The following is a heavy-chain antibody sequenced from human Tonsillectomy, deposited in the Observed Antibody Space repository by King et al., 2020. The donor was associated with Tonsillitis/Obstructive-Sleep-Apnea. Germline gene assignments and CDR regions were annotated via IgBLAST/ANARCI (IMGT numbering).Heavy chain of an antibody. CDR3: AGGDYGDSYYFDY. D-gene: IGHD4-17*01. J-gene: IGHJ4*02. V-gene: IGHV4-34*01. CDR2: INHTGNN. Sequence: GLEWIGEINHTGNNNYNPSLKSRVTMSVDMSKNQFSLKLSSVTAADTAVYYCAGGDYGDSYYFDYWGQGTLVTVSS.